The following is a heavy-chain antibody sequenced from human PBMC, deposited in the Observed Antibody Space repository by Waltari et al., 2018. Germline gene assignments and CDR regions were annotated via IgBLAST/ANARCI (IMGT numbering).Heavy chain of an antibody. CDR1: GGSISSSNYY. V-gene: IGHV4-39*07. CDR2: IYYSGST. Sequence: QPLLQESGPGLVKPSETLSLTCSVSGGSISSSNYYWGWIRQPPGKGLDWIGSIYYSGSTYYNPSLKSRVTISLDTSKNQFSLKLSSVTAADTAVYFCASGGGYTNGWDYWGQGTLVTVSS. D-gene: IGHD6-19*01. CDR3: ASGGGYTNGWDY. J-gene: IGHJ4*02.